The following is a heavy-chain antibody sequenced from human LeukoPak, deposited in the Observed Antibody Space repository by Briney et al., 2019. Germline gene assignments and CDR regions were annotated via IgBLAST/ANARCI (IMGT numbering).Heavy chain of an antibody. V-gene: IGHV3-30*04. D-gene: IGHD3-9*01. CDR2: ISYDGSNK. J-gene: IGHJ4*02. Sequence: GGSLRLSCAASGFTFSSYAMHWVRQAPGKGLEWVAVISYDGSNKYYADSVKGRFTISRDNAKNSLYLQMNSLRAEDTAVYYCARALDILTGYLGRDGAPFDYWGQGTLVTVTS. CDR3: ARALDILTGYLGRDGAPFDY. CDR1: GFTFSSYA.